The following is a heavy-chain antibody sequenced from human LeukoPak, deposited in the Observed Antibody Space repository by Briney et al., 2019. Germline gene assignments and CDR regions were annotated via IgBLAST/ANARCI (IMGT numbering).Heavy chain of an antibody. J-gene: IGHJ6*02. V-gene: IGHV1-18*01. D-gene: IGHD3-10*01. CDR2: ISAYNGNT. Sequence: ASVKVSCKASGYTFTSYGISWVRQAPGHGLEWMGWISAYNGNTNYAQKLQGRVTMTTDTSTSTAYMELRSLRSADTAVYYCAREPGSSLPGDYYYGMDFWGQGTTVTVSS. CDR1: GYTFTSYG. CDR3: AREPGSSLPGDYYYGMDF.